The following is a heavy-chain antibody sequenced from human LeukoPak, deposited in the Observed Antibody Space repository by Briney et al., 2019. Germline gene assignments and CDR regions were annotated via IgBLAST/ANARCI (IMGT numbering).Heavy chain of an antibody. D-gene: IGHD3-16*01. CDR3: AKDLLRFGESCFDY. V-gene: IGHV3-23*01. CDR2: ISGSGGST. J-gene: IGHJ4*02. CDR1: GFTFSSYA. Sequence: GGSLRLSCAASGFTFSSYAMGWVRQAPGKGLEWVSAISGSGGSTYYADSVKGRFTISRDNSKNTLYLQMNSLRAEDTAVYYCAKDLLRFGESCFDYWGQGTLVTVSS.